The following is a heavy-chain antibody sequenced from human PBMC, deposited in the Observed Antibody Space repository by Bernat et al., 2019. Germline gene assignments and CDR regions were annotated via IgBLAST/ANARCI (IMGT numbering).Heavy chain of an antibody. CDR2: ISGSGGST. CDR1: GFTFSSYA. Sequence: EVQLLESGGGLVQPGGSLRLSCAASGFTFSSYAMSWVRQAPGKGLEWVSAISGSGGSTYYADSVKGRFTISRDNSKNTLYLKMNSLRAEDTAVYYCAKDGSSSPYFDYWGQGTLVTVSS. CDR3: AKDGSSSPYFDY. D-gene: IGHD6-6*01. V-gene: IGHV3-23*01. J-gene: IGHJ4*02.